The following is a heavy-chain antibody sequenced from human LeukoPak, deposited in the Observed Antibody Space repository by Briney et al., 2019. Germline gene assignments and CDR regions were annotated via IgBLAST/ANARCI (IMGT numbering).Heavy chain of an antibody. CDR2: IKSDGSNT. V-gene: IGHV3-74*01. CDR1: GFTFSSYW. D-gene: IGHD4-23*01. Sequence: PGGSLRLSCAASGFTFSSYWMHWVRQAPGKGLVWVSRIKSDGSNTNYAGSVKGRFTISRDNAKNTLYLQMNSLRAEDTAVYYCTRVGDYGGNWAWCFDLWGRGTLVTVSS. J-gene: IGHJ2*01. CDR3: TRVGDYGGNWAWCFDL.